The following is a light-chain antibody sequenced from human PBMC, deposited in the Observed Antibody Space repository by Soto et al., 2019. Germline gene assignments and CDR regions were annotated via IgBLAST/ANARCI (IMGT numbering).Light chain of an antibody. Sequence: EIVLTQSPGTLSLSPGERATLSCRASQSVSSTYLAWYQQNPGQAPRLLIYGASSRATGIPDRFSGSGSGTDFTLTISRLEPEDFAVYFCKQYGSSSYTSGQGTKLEIK. CDR1: QSVSSTY. CDR2: GAS. CDR3: KQYGSSSYT. J-gene: IGKJ2*01. V-gene: IGKV3-20*01.